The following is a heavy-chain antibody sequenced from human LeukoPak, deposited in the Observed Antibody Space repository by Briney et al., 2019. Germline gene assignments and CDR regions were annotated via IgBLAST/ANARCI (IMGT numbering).Heavy chain of an antibody. CDR2: IYSSGSS. D-gene: IGHD3-22*01. V-gene: IGHV4-59*01. CDR3: ARWRGGYYLDY. J-gene: IGHJ4*02. CDR1: GGSITNYY. Sequence: SETLSLTCTVSGGSITNYYWTWIRQPPGKELEWIGYIYSSGSSTYNPSLKSRVTISVDTSKNQFSLWLSCVTAADTAVYYCARWRGGYYLDYWGQGTLVTVSS.